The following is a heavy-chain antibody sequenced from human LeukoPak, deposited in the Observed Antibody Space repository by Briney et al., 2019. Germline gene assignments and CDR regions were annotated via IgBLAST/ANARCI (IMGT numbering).Heavy chain of an antibody. Sequence: SETLSLTCTVSGDSINYYYWSWIRRSPGKGLEWIGYIHYTGPTNYNPSLKSRVTISVDTSKNQFSLKLSSVTAADTAVYYCARGRYCSADICSGGDAFDIWGQGTMVSVS. CDR3: ARGRYCSADICSGGDAFDI. CDR2: IHYTGPT. J-gene: IGHJ3*02. D-gene: IGHD2-15*01. CDR1: GDSINYYY. V-gene: IGHV4-59*12.